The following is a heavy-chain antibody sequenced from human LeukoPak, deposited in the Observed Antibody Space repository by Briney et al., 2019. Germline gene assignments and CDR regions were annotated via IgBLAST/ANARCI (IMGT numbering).Heavy chain of an antibody. V-gene: IGHV3-23*01. D-gene: IGHD3-10*01. CDR3: AKQRRGRGVILAYYYYGMDV. Sequence: GGSLRLSCAASGFTFSSYAMSWVRQAPGKGLEWVSAISGSGGSTYYADSVKGRFTISRDNSKNTLYLQMSSLRAEDTAVYYCAKQRRGRGVILAYYYYGMDVWGQGTTVTVSS. CDR1: GFTFSSYA. CDR2: ISGSGGST. J-gene: IGHJ6*02.